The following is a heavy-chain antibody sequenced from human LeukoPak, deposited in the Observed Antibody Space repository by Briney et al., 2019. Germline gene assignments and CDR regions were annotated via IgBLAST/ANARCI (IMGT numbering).Heavy chain of an antibody. CDR1: GFTFSSYE. J-gene: IGHJ6*02. Sequence: PGGSLRLSCAASGFTFSSYEMNWVRQAPGKGLEWVSYISSSGSTIYYADSVKGRFTISRDNAKNSLYLQMNSLRAEDTAVYYCAREGPTAKYTHYYYYGMDVWGQGTTVTVSS. CDR3: AREGPTAKYTHYYYYGMDV. D-gene: IGHD1-26*01. CDR2: ISSSGSTI. V-gene: IGHV3-48*03.